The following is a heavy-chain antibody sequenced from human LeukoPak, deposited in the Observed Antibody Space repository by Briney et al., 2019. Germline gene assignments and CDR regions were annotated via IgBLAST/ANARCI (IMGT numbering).Heavy chain of an antibody. D-gene: IGHD2-15*01. J-gene: IGHJ3*02. Sequence: PGGSLRLSCAASGFTFSSYAMSWVRQAPGKGLEWVSAISGSGGSTYYADSVKGRFTISRDNSKNTLYLQMNSLRAEDTAVYYCAKPDCSGGSCYSKGAFDIWGQGTMVTVSS. CDR1: GFTFSSYA. CDR3: AKPDCSGGSCYSKGAFDI. CDR2: ISGSGGST. V-gene: IGHV3-23*01.